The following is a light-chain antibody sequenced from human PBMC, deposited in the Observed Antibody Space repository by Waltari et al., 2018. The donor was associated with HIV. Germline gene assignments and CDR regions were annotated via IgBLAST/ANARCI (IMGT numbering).Light chain of an antibody. CDR3: AAWDDTLTVV. J-gene: IGLJ2*01. Sequence: QSVLTQPPSASGTPGQSVPISCSGTRSNLGTNYVYWYQQFPGTAPKLLIYRNNKRPSGVPDRFSGSKSGTSASLAISGLRSDDEADYYCAAWDDTLTVVFGGGTKLTVL. V-gene: IGLV1-47*01. CDR2: RNN. CDR1: RSNLGTNY.